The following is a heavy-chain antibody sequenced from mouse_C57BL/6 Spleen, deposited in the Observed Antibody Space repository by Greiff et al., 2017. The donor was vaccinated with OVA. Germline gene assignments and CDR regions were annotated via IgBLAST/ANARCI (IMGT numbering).Heavy chain of an antibody. D-gene: IGHD1-1*02. V-gene: IGHV1-15*01. Sequence: VKLMESGAELVRPGASVTLSCKASGYTFTDYEMHWVKQTPVHGLEWIGAIDPETGGTAYNQKFKGKAILTADKSSSTAYMELRSLTSEDSAVYYCTRLGGGYYAMDYWGQGTSVTVSS. CDR1: GYTFTDYE. CDR2: IDPETGGT. J-gene: IGHJ4*01. CDR3: TRLGGGYYAMDY.